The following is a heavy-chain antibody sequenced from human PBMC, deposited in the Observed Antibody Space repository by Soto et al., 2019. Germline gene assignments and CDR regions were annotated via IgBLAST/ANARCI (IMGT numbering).Heavy chain of an antibody. D-gene: IGHD2-8*02. J-gene: IGHJ4*02. V-gene: IGHV4-34*01. CDR2: INHSGST. CDR3: ARDKITGLFDY. Sequence: PSETLSLTCAVYGGSFSGYYWTWIRQPPGTGLEWNGEINHSGSTNYNPSLKSRVTISVDTSKNQFSLKLTSVTAADTAAYYCARDKITGLFDYWGQGTLVTVSS. CDR1: GGSFSGYY.